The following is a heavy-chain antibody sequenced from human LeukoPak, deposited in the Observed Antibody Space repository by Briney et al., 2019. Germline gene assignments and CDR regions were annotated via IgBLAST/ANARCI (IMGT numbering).Heavy chain of an antibody. CDR3: AKDEDLVVVPAALDY. CDR1: GLSFSSYA. CDR2: ISYDGSNK. D-gene: IGHD2-2*01. J-gene: IGHJ4*02. Sequence: GSSLRLSCAASGLSFSSYAMHWVRQAPGKGLERVAVISYDGSNKYYADSVKGRFTISRDNSKNTLYLQINSLRAEDTAVYYCAKDEDLVVVPAALDYWGQGTLVTVSS. V-gene: IGHV3-30-3*01.